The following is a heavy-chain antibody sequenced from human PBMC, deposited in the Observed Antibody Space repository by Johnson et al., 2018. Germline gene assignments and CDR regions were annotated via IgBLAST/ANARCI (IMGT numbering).Heavy chain of an antibody. D-gene: IGHD1-26*01. CDR2: INSDGSTT. J-gene: IGHJ3*02. CDR3: ARVKVGGYVFDI. Sequence: VQLQESGGGLVQPGGSLRLSCAASGFTFNNYWMHWVRQAPGKGLVWVSRINSDGSTTTYADSVKGRFTISRDNAKNTLYLEMNSLRVEDTAVYYCARVKVGGYVFDIWGQGTIVTVS. V-gene: IGHV3-74*01. CDR1: GFTFNNYW.